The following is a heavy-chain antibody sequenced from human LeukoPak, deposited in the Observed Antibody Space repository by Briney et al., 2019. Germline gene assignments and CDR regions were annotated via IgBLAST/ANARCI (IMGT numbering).Heavy chain of an antibody. D-gene: IGHD4-17*01. CDR1: GGSISSSSYY. V-gene: IGHV4-31*03. CDR3: ARDEAATVTTDY. CDR2: IYYSGST. Sequence: PSETLSLTCTVSGGSISSSSYYWGWIRQHPGKGLEWIGYIYYSGSTYYNPSLKSRVTISVDTSKNQFSLKLSSVTAADTAVYYCARDEAATVTTDYWGQGTLVTVSS. J-gene: IGHJ4*02.